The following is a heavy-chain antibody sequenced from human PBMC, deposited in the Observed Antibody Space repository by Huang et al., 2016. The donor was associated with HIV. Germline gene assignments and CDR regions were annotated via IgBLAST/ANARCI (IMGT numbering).Heavy chain of an antibody. CDR2: IYYSGST. Sequence: QLQLQESGPGLVKPSETLSLTCTVSGGSIRSDNYYWGWIRKPPGKGLSLMGSIYYSGSTYYQPSLKRRLTITVDTSKNHFSLRMRSVTAADTAVYYGARLPGSITMIRGVITDPYWGQGTLVTVSS. J-gene: IGHJ4*02. CDR1: GGSIRSDNYY. V-gene: IGHV4-39*02. D-gene: IGHD3-10*01. CDR3: ARLPGSITMIRGVITDPY.